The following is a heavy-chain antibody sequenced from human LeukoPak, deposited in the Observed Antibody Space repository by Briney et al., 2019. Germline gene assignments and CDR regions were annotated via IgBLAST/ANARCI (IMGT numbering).Heavy chain of an antibody. CDR1: GGSISSYY. V-gene: IGHV4-4*07. J-gene: IGHJ4*02. CDR2: IYTSGST. D-gene: IGHD1-26*01. Sequence: SETLSLTCTVTGGSISSYYWSWIRQPAGKGLEWIGRIYTSGSTNYNPSLKSRVTISVDTSKNQFSLKLSSVTAADTAVYYCATEAIVGAAPYFDYWGQGTLVTVSS. CDR3: ATEAIVGAAPYFDY.